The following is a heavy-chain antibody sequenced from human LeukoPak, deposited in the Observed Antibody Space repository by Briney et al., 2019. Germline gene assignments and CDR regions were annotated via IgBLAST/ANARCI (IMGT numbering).Heavy chain of an antibody. CDR3: TTRIIITLGGVIAPSLFDY. D-gene: IGHD3-16*02. J-gene: IGHJ4*02. V-gene: IGHV3-15*01. CDR1: GFTFSNAW. CDR2: IKSKTDGGTT. Sequence: PGGSLRLSCAASGFTFSNAWMSWVRQAPGKGLEWVGRIKSKTDGGTTDYAAPVKGRFTISRDDSKNTLYLQMNSLKTEVTAVYYCTTRIIITLGGVIAPSLFDYSGQRTLVTVSS.